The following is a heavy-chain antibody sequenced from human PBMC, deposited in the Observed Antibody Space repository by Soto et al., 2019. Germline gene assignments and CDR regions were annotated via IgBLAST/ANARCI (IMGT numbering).Heavy chain of an antibody. CDR1: GGSISSGIYY. D-gene: IGHD1-1*01. Sequence: QVQLQESGPGLVKPSQTLFLTCTVSGGSISSGIYYWTWIRQHPGKGLEWIGYIYDSGTTYYNPSLKSRLTVSLDTSKNQFSLKLSSVTAADTAVYYCATRYTGHDAFDIWGQGTMVTVSS. CDR3: ATRYTGHDAFDI. CDR2: IYDSGTT. V-gene: IGHV4-31*03. J-gene: IGHJ3*02.